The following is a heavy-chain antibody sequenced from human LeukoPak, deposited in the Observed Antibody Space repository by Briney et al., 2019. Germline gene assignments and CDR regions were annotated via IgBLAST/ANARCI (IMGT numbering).Heavy chain of an antibody. CDR3: ARSRYGSGSYFAYGMDV. J-gene: IGHJ6*02. V-gene: IGHV3-23*01. Sequence: PGGSLRLSCAVSGITLSNYGMSWVRQAPGKGPEWVSAISGSGGSTYYADSVKGRFTISRDNSKNTLYLQMNSLRAEDTAVYYCARSRYGSGSYFAYGMDVWGQGTTVTVSS. D-gene: IGHD3-10*01. CDR1: GITLSNYG. CDR2: ISGSGGST.